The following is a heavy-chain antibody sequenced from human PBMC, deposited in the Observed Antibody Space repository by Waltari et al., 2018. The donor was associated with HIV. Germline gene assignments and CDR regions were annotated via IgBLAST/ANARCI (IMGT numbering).Heavy chain of an antibody. Sequence: EVQLVESGGGLVQPGESLRLSCGASGFAFRSTWMHWVRQAPGGGLVWVSRVNPDASGTSYPDSLKGRVTISRDNAKHTVYLQMNSLRAEDTAVYYCATTTTTTYFSWGQGTLVTVSS. D-gene: IGHD1-1*01. CDR1: GFAFRSTW. CDR2: VNPDASGT. J-gene: IGHJ5*02. CDR3: ATTTTTTYFS. V-gene: IGHV3-74*03.